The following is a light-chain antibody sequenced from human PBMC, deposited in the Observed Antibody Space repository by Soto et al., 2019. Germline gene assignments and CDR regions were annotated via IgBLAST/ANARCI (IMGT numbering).Light chain of an antibody. CDR2: KAS. Sequence: MTQSPATLSVSPGERPTLSCRASQSVSSWLAWYQQKPGKAPKLLIYKASTLTSGVPSRFRGSGSGTEFTLTISRLQPDDFSTYYCQHYNSYSEAFGQGTKVDIK. CDR3: QHYNSYSEA. V-gene: IGKV1-5*03. J-gene: IGKJ1*01. CDR1: QSVSSW.